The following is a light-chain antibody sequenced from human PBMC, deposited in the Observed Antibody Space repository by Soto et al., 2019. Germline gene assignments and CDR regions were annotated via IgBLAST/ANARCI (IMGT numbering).Light chain of an antibody. CDR3: ISYTDRQSYL. J-gene: IGLJ1*01. CDR2: AVS. V-gene: IGLV2-14*03. Sequence: QSVLTQPASVSWSPGQSITIPCIGTSSDIGSYDHVAWYQQFPGKSPKLIIYAVSDRPSGVSDRFSGSKSGISASLTISGLQTEDEADYYCISYTDRQSYLFGTGTKVTVL. CDR1: SSDIGSYDH.